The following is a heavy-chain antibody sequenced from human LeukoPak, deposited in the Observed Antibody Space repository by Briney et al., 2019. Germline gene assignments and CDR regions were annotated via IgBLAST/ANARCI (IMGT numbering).Heavy chain of an antibody. CDR1: GYTFTSYD. CDR3: ARESDYGVDY. Sequence: ASVKVSCKASGYTFTSYDINWVRQAPGQGLEWMGWTNPNSGNTGYAQKFQGRVTITRNTSISTAYMELSSLRSEDTAVYYCARESDYGVDYWGQGTLVTVSS. J-gene: IGHJ4*02. D-gene: IGHD4-17*01. V-gene: IGHV1-8*03. CDR2: TNPNSGNT.